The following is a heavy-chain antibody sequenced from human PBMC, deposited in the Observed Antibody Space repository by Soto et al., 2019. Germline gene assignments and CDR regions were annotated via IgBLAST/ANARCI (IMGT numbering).Heavy chain of an antibody. J-gene: IGHJ5*02. Sequence: QVQLHASGPGLVKPSQTLSLTCTVSGDSISSGFFYWSWIRQHPGKGLEWIGYIYYSGTPYYNPSLKSPVSISVDASKNQFSLSLSSVTAADTAVYYCARAMMGQLSYKYNWFDPWGQGTLVTVSS. CDR1: GDSISSGFFY. CDR2: IYYSGTP. D-gene: IGHD3-16*02. V-gene: IGHV4-31*01. CDR3: ARAMMGQLSYKYNWFDP.